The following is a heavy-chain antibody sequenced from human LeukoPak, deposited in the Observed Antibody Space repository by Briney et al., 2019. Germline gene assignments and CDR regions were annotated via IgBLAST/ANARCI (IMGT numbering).Heavy chain of an antibody. V-gene: IGHV1-46*01. J-gene: IGHJ4*02. CDR1: GYTFTSYY. CDR2: INPSGGST. D-gene: IGHD2-2*01. Sequence: GASVKVSCKASGYTFTSYYMHWARQAPGQGLEWMGIINPSGGSTNYAQKFQGRVTTTAGKATSTAYMELSSLRSEDTAVYYCAGGRTDIVVVPATLRNYYFDYWGQGTLVTVSS. CDR3: AGGRTDIVVVPATLRNYYFDY.